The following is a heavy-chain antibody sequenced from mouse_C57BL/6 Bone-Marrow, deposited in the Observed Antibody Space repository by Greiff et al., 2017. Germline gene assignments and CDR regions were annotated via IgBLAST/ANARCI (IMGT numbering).Heavy chain of an antibody. D-gene: IGHD1-1*01. V-gene: IGHV1-81*01. CDR1: GYTFTSYG. CDR2: IYPRSGNT. Sequence: HVQLKESGAELARPGASVKLSCKASGYTFTSYGISWVKQRTGQGLEWIGEIYPRSGNTYYNEKFKGKATLTADKSSSTAYMELRSLTSEDSAVYFCARLRYYGSSYAGYWGQGTTLTVSS. J-gene: IGHJ2*01. CDR3: ARLRYYGSSYAGY.